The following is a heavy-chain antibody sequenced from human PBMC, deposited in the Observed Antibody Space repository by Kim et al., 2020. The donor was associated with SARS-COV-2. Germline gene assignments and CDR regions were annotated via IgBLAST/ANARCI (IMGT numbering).Heavy chain of an antibody. CDR1: GYTFTSYG. CDR3: ARDRRSRHSSGRQGY. J-gene: IGHJ4*02. D-gene: IGHD6-19*01. Sequence: ASVKVSCKASGYTFTSYGISWVRQAPGQGLEWMGWISAYNGNTNYAQKLQGRVTMTTDTSTSTAYMELRSLRSDDTAVYYCARDRRSRHSSGRQGYWGQGTLVTVSS. V-gene: IGHV1-18*01. CDR2: ISAYNGNT.